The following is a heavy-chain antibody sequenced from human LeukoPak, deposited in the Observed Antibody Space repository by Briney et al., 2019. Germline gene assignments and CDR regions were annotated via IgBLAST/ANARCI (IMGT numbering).Heavy chain of an antibody. V-gene: IGHV3-33*01. D-gene: IGHD5-12*01. Sequence: HGGSLRLSCAASGFTFSTFAMHWVRQAPGKGLEWVAVIWYDGSDKYYADSVKGRFTISRDNSKNTLYLQMNSLRAEDTAVYYYARAGYGAGNYYYYGMDVWGQGTAVTVSS. CDR1: GFTFSTFA. CDR2: IWYDGSDK. J-gene: IGHJ6*02. CDR3: ARAGYGAGNYYYYGMDV.